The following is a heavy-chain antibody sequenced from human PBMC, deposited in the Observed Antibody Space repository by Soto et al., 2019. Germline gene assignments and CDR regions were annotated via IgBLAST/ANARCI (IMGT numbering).Heavy chain of an antibody. CDR3: ARDSSGYFYFDY. D-gene: IGHD3-22*01. CDR1: GGSFSGYY. Sequence: QVQLQQWGAGLLKPSETLSLTCAVYGGSFSGYYWSWIRHPPGKGLEWIGEINHSGSTNYNPSLKSRVTISVDTSKNQFSLKLSSVTAADTAVYYCARDSSGYFYFDYWGQGNLVTVSS. CDR2: INHSGST. V-gene: IGHV4-34*01. J-gene: IGHJ4*02.